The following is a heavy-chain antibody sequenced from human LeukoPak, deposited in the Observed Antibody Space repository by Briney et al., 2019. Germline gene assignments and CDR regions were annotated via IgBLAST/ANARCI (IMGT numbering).Heavy chain of an antibody. J-gene: IGHJ4*02. Sequence: PGGSLRLSCGASGFTFSSYAMSWVRQAPGKGLEWVSAISGSGGSTYYADSVKGRFTISRDNSKNTLYLQMNSLRAEDTAVYYCAKGETMMDGGFDYWGQGTLVTVSS. D-gene: IGHD3-22*01. CDR1: GFTFSSYA. CDR3: AKGETMMDGGFDY. V-gene: IGHV3-23*01. CDR2: ISGSGGST.